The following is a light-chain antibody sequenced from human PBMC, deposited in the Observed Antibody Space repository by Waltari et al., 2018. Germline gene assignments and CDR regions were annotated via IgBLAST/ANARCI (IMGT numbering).Light chain of an antibody. CDR1: QSISSW. CDR3: QQYNRYPRT. CDR2: KAS. Sequence: DIQMTQSPSTLSASVGDSVTITCRASQSISSWLAWYQQKPGKAPKLLIYKASSLESGVPSRFSGSGSGTEFTLTISSLQPDDFATYYCQQYNRYPRTFGQGTKVEIK. J-gene: IGKJ1*01. V-gene: IGKV1-5*03.